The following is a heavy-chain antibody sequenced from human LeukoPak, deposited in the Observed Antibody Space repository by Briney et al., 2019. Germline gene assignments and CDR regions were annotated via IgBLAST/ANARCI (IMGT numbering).Heavy chain of an antibody. D-gene: IGHD3-22*01. CDR3: ARANDYYYDAFDI. V-gene: IGHV3-30-3*01. CDR1: GITFSSYA. J-gene: IGHJ3*02. CDR2: ISYDGSNK. Sequence: AGGSLRLSCAASGITFSSYAMHWVRQAPGKGLEWVAVISYDGSNKYYADSVKGRFTISRDNSKNTLYLQMNSLRAEDTAVYYCARANDYYYDAFDIWGQGTMVTVSS.